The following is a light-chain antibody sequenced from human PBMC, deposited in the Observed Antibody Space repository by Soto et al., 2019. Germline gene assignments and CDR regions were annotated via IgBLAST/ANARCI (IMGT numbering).Light chain of an antibody. CDR2: DAS. J-gene: IGKJ4*01. Sequence: EIVLTQSPATLSLSPGERATLSCRASLSVSNFLAWYQQRPGQAPRLLIYDASNRATGIPARFSGSGSGTDFTLTISSLEPEDFALYYCQQRSNWPMTFGGGTKVEIK. CDR3: QQRSNWPMT. V-gene: IGKV3-11*01. CDR1: LSVSNF.